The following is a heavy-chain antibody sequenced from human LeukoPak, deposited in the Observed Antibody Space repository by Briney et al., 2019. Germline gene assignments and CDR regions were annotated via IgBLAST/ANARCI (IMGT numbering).Heavy chain of an antibody. Sequence: SCKASGGTFSSYWMHWVRQAPGKGLVWVSRINSDGSSTSYADSVKGRFTISRDNAKNTLYLQMNSLRAEDTAVYYCAREGPFGVVIFDYWGQGTLVTVSS. D-gene: IGHD3-3*01. V-gene: IGHV3-74*01. CDR3: AREGPFGVVIFDY. CDR2: INSDGSST. J-gene: IGHJ4*02. CDR1: GGTFSSYW.